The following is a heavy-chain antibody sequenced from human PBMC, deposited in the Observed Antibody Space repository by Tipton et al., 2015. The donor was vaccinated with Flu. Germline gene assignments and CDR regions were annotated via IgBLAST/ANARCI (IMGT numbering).Heavy chain of an antibody. V-gene: IGHV4-39*07. D-gene: IGHD1-26*01. CDR3: AREGRNSGGLDY. CDR1: GGSISSSSYH. CDR2: VHYSGST. Sequence: TLSLICTVSGGSISSSSYHWGWIRQPPGMGLEWIGSVHYSGSTYQNPSLESRVTISVDTSKNQFSLKLSSVTAADTAVYFCAREGRNSGGLDYWGQGTLVTVSS. J-gene: IGHJ4*02.